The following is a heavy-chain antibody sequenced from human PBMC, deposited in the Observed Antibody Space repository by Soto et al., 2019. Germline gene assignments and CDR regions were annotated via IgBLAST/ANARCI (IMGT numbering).Heavy chain of an antibody. CDR2: ISAYNGNT. CDR3: AREGPAPYYYYGMDV. J-gene: IGHJ6*02. V-gene: IGHV1-18*01. Sequence: QVQLVQSGGEVKKPGASVKVSCKTSGYSFTTYGISWVRQALGQGLEWMGWISAYNGNTNYAQKLQGRVTMTTDTSXXTAYMELRSLRSDDTAVYYCAREGPAPYYYYGMDVWGQGSTVTVSS. CDR1: GYSFTTYG.